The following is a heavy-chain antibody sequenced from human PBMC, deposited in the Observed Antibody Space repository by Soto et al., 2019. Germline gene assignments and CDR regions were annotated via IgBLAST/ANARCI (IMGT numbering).Heavy chain of an antibody. Sequence: GGSLRLSCPVSGFSFTAYAMHWVRQAPNKGLEYVSSISSSGVSTYYADAVKGRFTISRDNSKSTLSLQMSSLRVDDTGVYYCVKDRYVDYWGQGTLVTVSS. V-gene: IGHV3-64D*06. CDR3: VKDRYVDY. CDR1: GFSFTAYA. J-gene: IGHJ4*02. CDR2: ISSSGVST.